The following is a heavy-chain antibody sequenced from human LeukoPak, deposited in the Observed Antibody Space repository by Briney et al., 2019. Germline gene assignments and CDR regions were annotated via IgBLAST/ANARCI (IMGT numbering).Heavy chain of an antibody. D-gene: IGHD5-12*01. Sequence: GGSLRLSCAASGFTFSSYAMSGVRQAPGKGLEWVSAISGSGGSTYYADSVKGRFTISRDNSKNTLYLQMNSLRAEDTAVYYCAKGPYSGYDLRSNYFDYWGQGTLVTVSS. V-gene: IGHV3-23*01. J-gene: IGHJ4*02. CDR3: AKGPYSGYDLRSNYFDY. CDR2: ISGSGGST. CDR1: GFTFSSYA.